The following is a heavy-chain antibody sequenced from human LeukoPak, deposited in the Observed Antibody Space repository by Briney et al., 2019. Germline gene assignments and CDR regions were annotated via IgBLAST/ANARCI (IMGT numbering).Heavy chain of an antibody. CDR2: IYYSGST. CDR1: GGSISSGGYY. D-gene: IGHD5-24*01. CDR3: ARRRRDGYNYN. J-gene: IGHJ4*02. Sequence: SETLFLTCTVSGGSISSGGYYWSWIRQHPGKGLEWIGYIYYSGSTYYNPSLKSRVTISVDTSKNQFSLKLSSVTAAHTAVYYCARRRRDGYNYNWGQGTLVTVSS. V-gene: IGHV4-31*03.